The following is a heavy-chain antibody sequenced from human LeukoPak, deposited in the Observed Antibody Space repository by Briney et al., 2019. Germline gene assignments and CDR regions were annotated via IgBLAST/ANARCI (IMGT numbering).Heavy chain of an antibody. V-gene: IGHV1-2*02. J-gene: IGHJ4*02. CDR1: GYTFTGYY. CDR3: ARDRRRGLVHEYYFDY. Sequence: ASVKVSCKASGYTFTGYYMHWVRQAPGQGLEWMGWINPNSGGTNYAQKFQGRVTMTWDTSISTAYMELSRLRSDDTAVYYCARDRRRGLVHEYYFDYWGQGTLVTVSS. D-gene: IGHD6-19*01. CDR2: INPNSGGT.